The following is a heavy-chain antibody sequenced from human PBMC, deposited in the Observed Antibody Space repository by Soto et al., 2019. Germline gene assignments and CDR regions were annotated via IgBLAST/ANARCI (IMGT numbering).Heavy chain of an antibody. D-gene: IGHD1-1*01. CDR2: IYWDDDK. CDR1: GFSLSTSGMC. J-gene: IGHJ5*02. CDR3: AHRPPERGLATFDP. V-gene: IGHV2-5*08. Sequence: SGPTLVNPTQTLTLTCTVSGFSLSTSGMCVSWIRQPPGKALEWLALIYWDDDKRYSPSLKSRLTITKDTSKNQVVLTMTNMDPVDTATYYCAHRPPERGLATFDPWGQGTLVTVSS.